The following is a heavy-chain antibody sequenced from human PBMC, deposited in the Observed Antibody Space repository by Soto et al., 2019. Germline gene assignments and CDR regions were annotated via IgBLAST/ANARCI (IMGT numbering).Heavy chain of an antibody. Sequence: QVQLQESGPGLVKPSQTLSLTCTVSGGSISSGGYYWSWIRQHPGKGLEWIGYIYYSGSTYYNPSLKRRVTISVDTSKNQSSLKLSSVTAADTAVYYCARGGILTGYYPPAFDYWGQGTLVTVSS. CDR2: IYYSGST. D-gene: IGHD3-9*01. V-gene: IGHV4-31*03. CDR3: ARGGILTGYYPPAFDY. J-gene: IGHJ4*02. CDR1: GGSISSGGYY.